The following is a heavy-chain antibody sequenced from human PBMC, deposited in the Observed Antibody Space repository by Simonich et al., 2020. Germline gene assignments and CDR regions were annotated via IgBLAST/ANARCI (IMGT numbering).Heavy chain of an antibody. J-gene: IGHJ3*02. CDR3: ARHAGFAFDI. CDR1: GCSISSSGYY. CDR2: IYYSGCT. D-gene: IGHD6-13*01. V-gene: IGHV4-39*01. Sequence: QLQLQESGPGLVKPSETLSLTFTVSGCSISSSGYYWGWIRQPPGKGLEWIGSIYYSGCTYDNPSLKSRVTISVDTSKNQFSLKLSSVTAADTAVYYCARHAGFAFDIWGQGTMVTVSS.